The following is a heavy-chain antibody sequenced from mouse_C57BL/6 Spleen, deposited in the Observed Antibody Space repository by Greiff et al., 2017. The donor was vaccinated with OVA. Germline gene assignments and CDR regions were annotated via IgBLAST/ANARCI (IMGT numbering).Heavy chain of an antibody. D-gene: IGHD2-3*01. J-gene: IGHJ4*01. Sequence: EVKLMESGPGLVKPSQSLSLTCSVTGYSITSGYYWNWIRQFPGNKLEWMGYISYDGSNNYNPSLKNRISITRDTSKNQFFLKLNSVTTEDTATYYGAGRAYDGYYDGAMDYWGQGTSVTVSS. CDR1: GYSITSGYY. CDR3: AGRAYDGYYDGAMDY. V-gene: IGHV3-6*01. CDR2: ISYDGSN.